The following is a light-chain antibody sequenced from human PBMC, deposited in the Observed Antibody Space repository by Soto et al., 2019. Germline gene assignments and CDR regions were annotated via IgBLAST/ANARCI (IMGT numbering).Light chain of an antibody. V-gene: IGKV3-11*01. CDR2: DAS. Sequence: EIVLTQSPATLSLSPGERATLSCRASQSVSSYLAWYQQKPGQAPRLLIYDASSRATGIPARFSGSGSRTDFTLTISSLEPEDFAVYYCQQRSNWLTFGGGTKVEIK. J-gene: IGKJ4*01. CDR1: QSVSSY. CDR3: QQRSNWLT.